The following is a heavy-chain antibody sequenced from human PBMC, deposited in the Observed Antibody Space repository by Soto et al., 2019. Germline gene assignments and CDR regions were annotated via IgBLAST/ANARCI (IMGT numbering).Heavy chain of an antibody. CDR3: AKVTHRGPIAVAGTLGS. J-gene: IGHJ4*02. D-gene: IGHD6-19*01. V-gene: IGHV1-46*01. Sequence: QVHLVQSGAEVKKPGASVNVSCQASGSITNHHMHWVRQAPGQGLEWMGIFNPSGLSTTYAQKFQGRVTITRDTSTSTVYRELSILTSEDTAVYFCAKVTHRGPIAVAGTLGSWCQGTLVIVSS. CDR2: FNPSGLST. CDR1: GSITNHH.